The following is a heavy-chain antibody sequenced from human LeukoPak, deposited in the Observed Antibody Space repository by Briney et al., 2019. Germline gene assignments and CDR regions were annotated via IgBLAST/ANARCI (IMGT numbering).Heavy chain of an antibody. D-gene: IGHD3-10*01. J-gene: IGHJ4*02. CDR2: IDTYSGNT. Sequence: ASVKVSCKASGYTFTTYGITWVRQAPGQGLEWMGWIDTYSGNTNYAQKVQGRVTMTTDTSTSTAYMELRSLRSDDTAVYYCARVHPSGSYHKYWGQGTLVTVS. CDR3: ARVHPSGSYHKY. V-gene: IGHV1-18*01. CDR1: GYTFTTYG.